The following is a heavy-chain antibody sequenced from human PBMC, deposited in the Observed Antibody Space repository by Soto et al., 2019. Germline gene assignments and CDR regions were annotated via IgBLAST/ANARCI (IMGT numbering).Heavy chain of an antibody. CDR3: ATDRGRVRAEFNTFGVKDYYDSSGYYGGAFDI. J-gene: IGHJ3*02. Sequence: ASVKVSCKVSGYTLTELSMHWVRQAPGKGLEWTGGFDPEDGETIYAQKFQGRVTMTEDTSTDTAYMELSSLRSEDTAVYYCATDRGRVRAEFNTFGVKDYYDSSGYYGGAFDIWGQGTMVTVSS. CDR2: FDPEDGET. V-gene: IGHV1-24*01. CDR1: GYTLTELS. D-gene: IGHD3-22*01.